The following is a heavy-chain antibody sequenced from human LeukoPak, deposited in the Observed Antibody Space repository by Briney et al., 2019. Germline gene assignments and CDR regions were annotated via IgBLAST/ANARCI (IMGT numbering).Heavy chain of an antibody. Sequence: SESLSLTCSVASRSLSSFYASWLRQPAGKGPEWIAYTNSRGITNFNASLKGRANISVDTSKKQFSLKLSSVTAADTAVYYCERVTIAAAGIEGWFDPWGQGTLVTVSS. CDR3: ERVTIAAAGIEGWFDP. CDR2: TNSRGIT. V-gene: IGHV4-59*01. J-gene: IGHJ5*02. CDR1: SRSLSSFY. D-gene: IGHD6-13*01.